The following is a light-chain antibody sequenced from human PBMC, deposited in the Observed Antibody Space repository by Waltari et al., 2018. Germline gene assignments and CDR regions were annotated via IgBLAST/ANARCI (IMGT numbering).Light chain of an antibody. CDR1: QSVSNY. CDR2: GAS. Sequence: VILTQSPATLSLSPGERATLSCRASQSVSNYLTWYQQKPGQAPRLLIYGASSRATGIPDRFSGSGSGTDFTLTISSLEPEDVGVYHCYQGSSGLTFGGGTKVEIK. V-gene: IGKV3-11*01. J-gene: IGKJ4*01. CDR3: YQGSSGLT.